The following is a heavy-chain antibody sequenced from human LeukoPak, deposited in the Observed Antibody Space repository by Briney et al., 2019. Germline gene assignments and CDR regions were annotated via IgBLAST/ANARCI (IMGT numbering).Heavy chain of an antibody. CDR3: ARHGPRTITMVRGVISWFDP. J-gene: IGHJ5*02. D-gene: IGHD3-10*01. Sequence: SETLSLTCAVYGGSFSGYYWSWIRQPPGKGLEWIGEINHSGSTNYNPSLKSRVTISVDTSKNQFSLKLSSVTAADTAVYYCARHGPRTITMVRGVISWFDPWGQGTLVTVSS. CDR2: INHSGST. V-gene: IGHV4-34*01. CDR1: GGSFSGYY.